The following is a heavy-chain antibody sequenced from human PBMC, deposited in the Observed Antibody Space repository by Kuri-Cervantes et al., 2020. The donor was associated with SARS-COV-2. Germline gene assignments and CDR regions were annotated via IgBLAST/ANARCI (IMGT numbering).Heavy chain of an antibody. CDR2: INPNSGGT. J-gene: IGHJ3*02. CDR1: GYTFTGYY. D-gene: IGHD3-22*01. CDR3: AQLQFGDYYDSSGYPDAFDI. Sequence: ASVKVSFKASGYTFTGYYMHWVRQAPGQGLEWMGRINPNSGGTNYAQKFQGRVTMTRDTSISTAYMELSRLRSDDTAVYYCAQLQFGDYYDSSGYPDAFDIWGQGTMVTVSS. V-gene: IGHV1-2*06.